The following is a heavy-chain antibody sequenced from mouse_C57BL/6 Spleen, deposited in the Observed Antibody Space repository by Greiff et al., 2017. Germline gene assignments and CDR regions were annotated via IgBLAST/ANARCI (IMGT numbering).Heavy chain of an antibody. CDR2: SRNKANDYTT. V-gene: IGHV7-1*01. J-gene: IGHJ4*01. CDR1: GFTFSDFY. CDR3: EVNAANRKQAKGYMKEYRASAKARLIVSRDTSQSILYLRMNALEAHATALYYCARDLYSTMDS. D-gene: IGHD2-10*02. Sequence: EVQGVESGGGLVQSGRSLRLSCATSGFTFSDFYMEWVRQAPGKGLEWIAASRNKANDYTTEYSASVKGRFIISRDTSQSILYLQMNALRAEHTAVRSMEVNAANRKQAKGYMKEYRASAKARLIVSRDTSQSILYLRMNALEAHATALYYCARDLYSTMDSWGQGTPVPVSS.